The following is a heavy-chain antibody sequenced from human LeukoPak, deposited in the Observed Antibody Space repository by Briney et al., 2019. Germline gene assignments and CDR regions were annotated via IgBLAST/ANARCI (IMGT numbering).Heavy chain of an antibody. CDR1: GFTFSSYA. J-gene: IGHJ6*03. CDR2: ISYDGSNK. V-gene: IGHV3-30*01. CDR3: ARGHQFLYSSGWYDYYYMDV. D-gene: IGHD6-19*01. Sequence: GGSLRLSCAASGFTFSSYAMHWVRQAPGKGLEWVAVISYDGSNKYYADSVKGRFTISRDNSKNTLYLQMNSLRAEDTAVYYCARGHQFLYSSGWYDYYYMDVWGKGTTVTVSS.